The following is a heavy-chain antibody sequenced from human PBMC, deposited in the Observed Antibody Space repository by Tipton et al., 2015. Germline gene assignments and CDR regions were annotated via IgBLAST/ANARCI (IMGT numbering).Heavy chain of an antibody. CDR1: GGSISSSDYY. Sequence: TLSLTCTVSGGSISSSDYYWVWLRQPPGMGLEWIGYIDFRGGTEYNPSVKSRVSISVDRSKNQFSLRLNSVTAADTAVYFCARDAWAGGSRGFYYIYWGQGTLVRVSS. CDR2: IDFRGGT. D-gene: IGHD3-22*01. V-gene: IGHV4-39*07. CDR3: ARDAWAGGSRGFYYIY. J-gene: IGHJ4*02.